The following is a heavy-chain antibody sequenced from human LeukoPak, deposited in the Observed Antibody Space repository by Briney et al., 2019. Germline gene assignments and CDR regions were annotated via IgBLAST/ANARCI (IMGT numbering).Heavy chain of an antibody. J-gene: IGHJ5*02. D-gene: IGHD6-13*01. Sequence: RPSETLSLTCTVSGGSISSGSYYWSWIRQPAGKGLEWIGRIYTSGSTNYNPSLKSRVTISVDTSENQFSLKLSSVTAADTAVYYCARDHSSSWGNWFDPWGQGTLVTVSS. V-gene: IGHV4-61*02. CDR1: GGSISSGSYY. CDR2: IYTSGST. CDR3: ARDHSSSWGNWFDP.